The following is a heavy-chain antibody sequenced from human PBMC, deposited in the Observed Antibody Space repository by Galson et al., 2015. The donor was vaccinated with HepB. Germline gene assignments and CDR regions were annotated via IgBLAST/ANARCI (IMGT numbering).Heavy chain of an antibody. J-gene: IGHJ4*02. V-gene: IGHV1-18*01. CDR2: ISAYNGNT. CDR1: GYTLTSYG. D-gene: IGHD3-22*01. CDR3: ARDYPLHYYGSSCYYLGFDY. Sequence: SVKVSCKASGYTLTSYGISWVRQAPGQGLEWMGWISAYNGNTNYAQKLQGRVTMTTDTSTSTAYMELRSLRSDDTAVYYCARDYPLHYYGSSCYYLGFDYWGQGTLVTVSS.